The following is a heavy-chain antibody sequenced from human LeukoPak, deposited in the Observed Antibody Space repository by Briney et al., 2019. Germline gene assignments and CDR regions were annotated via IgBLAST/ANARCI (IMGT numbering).Heavy chain of an antibody. D-gene: IGHD3-10*01. CDR2: ISRTGTII. Sequence: GGSLRLSCAASGFTFSSYAMHWVRQAPGKGLDWISCISRTGTIIYYADPVKGRFIISRDNAKTSLSLQMSSLRGEDTAVYYCARGGSYDGSGSYREDAFDIWGQGTTVTVSS. J-gene: IGHJ3*02. CDR3: ARGGSYDGSGSYREDAFDI. CDR1: GFTFSSYA. V-gene: IGHV3-48*03.